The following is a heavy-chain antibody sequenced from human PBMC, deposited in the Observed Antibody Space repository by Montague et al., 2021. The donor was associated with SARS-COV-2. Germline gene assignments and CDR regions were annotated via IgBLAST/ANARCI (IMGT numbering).Heavy chain of an antibody. CDR2: IYYSGST. CDR3: ASALGYCSSTSCYSVYGMDV. D-gene: IGHD2-2*01. Sequence: SETLSLTCTVSGGSISSSSYYWGWIRQPPGQGLEWIGSIYYSGSTYHNPSLKSRVTIYVDTSKNQFSLKLSSVTAADTAVYYCASALGYCSSTSCYSVYGMDVWGQGTTVTVSS. J-gene: IGHJ6*02. CDR1: GGSISSSSYY. V-gene: IGHV4-39*01.